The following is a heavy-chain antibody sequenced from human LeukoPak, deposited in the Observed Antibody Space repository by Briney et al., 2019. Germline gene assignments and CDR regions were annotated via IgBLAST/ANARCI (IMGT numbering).Heavy chain of an antibody. CDR3: ASLFLCYGCSSSSDALDI. CDR2: VNSDGSST. J-gene: IGHJ3*02. Sequence: SGGSLRLSCAASGFTFSRYWMHWVRQAPGKGLVWVSRVNSDGSSTTYADSVKGRFTISRDNAKNTLYLQMNSLRAEDTAVYYCASLFLCYGCSSSSDALDIWGQGTMVTVSS. CDR1: GFTFSRYW. D-gene: IGHD6-6*01. V-gene: IGHV3-74*01.